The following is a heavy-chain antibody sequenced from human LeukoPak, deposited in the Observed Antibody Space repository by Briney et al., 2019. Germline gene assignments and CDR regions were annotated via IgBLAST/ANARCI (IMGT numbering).Heavy chain of an antibody. CDR3: ARALWRTVVTAFGY. CDR2: ISSSGNTI. CDR1: GFTFSSYE. J-gene: IGHJ4*02. D-gene: IGHD4-23*01. Sequence: GGSLRLSCAASGFTFSSYEMNWVRQAPGKGLEWVSYISSSGNTIYHADSVKGRFTISRDNAKNSLYLQMNSLRAEDTAVYYCARALWRTVVTAFGYWGQGILVTVSS. V-gene: IGHV3-48*03.